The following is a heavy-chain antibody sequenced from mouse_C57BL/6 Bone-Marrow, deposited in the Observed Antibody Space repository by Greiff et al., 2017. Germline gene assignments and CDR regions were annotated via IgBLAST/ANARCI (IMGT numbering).Heavy chain of an antibody. J-gene: IGHJ3*01. V-gene: IGHV1-54*01. CDR3: ARWNPWFAY. CDR2: INPGSGGT. Sequence: VQLQQSGAELVRPGTSVKVSCKASGYAFTNYLIEWVKQRPGQGLEWIGVINPGSGGTNYNEKFKGKATLTADKSSSTAYMQLSSLTSEDSAVYFCARWNPWFAYWGQGTLVTVSA. CDR1: GYAFTNYL.